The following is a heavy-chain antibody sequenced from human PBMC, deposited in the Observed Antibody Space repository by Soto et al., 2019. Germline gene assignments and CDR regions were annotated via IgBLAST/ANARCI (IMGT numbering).Heavy chain of an antibody. CDR3: AKDLGYSSSWLFDQ. D-gene: IGHD6-13*01. CDR2: ISGSGGST. CDR1: GLTFISYA. V-gene: IGHV3-23*01. J-gene: IGHJ4*02. Sequence: EVQLLESGGGLVQPGGSLRLSCAASGLTFISYAITWVRQAPGKGLEWVSAISGSGGSTYYADSVKGRFTISRDNSKNTLYLQMNSLRAEDTAVYYCAKDLGYSSSWLFDQWGQGTLVTVSS.